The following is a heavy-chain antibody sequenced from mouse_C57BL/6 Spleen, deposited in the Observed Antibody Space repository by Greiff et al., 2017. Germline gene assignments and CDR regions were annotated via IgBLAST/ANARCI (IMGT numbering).Heavy chain of an antibody. D-gene: IGHD1-1*01. V-gene: IGHV1-52*01. J-gene: IGHJ2*01. CDR3: ARAGSSSLYFDY. CDR1: GYTFTSYW. Sequence: QVQLQQPGAELVRPGSSVKLSCKASGYTFTSYWMHWVKQRPIQGLEWIGNIDPSDSETHYNQKFKGKATLTVDKSSSTAYMQLRSLTSEDSAVYYCARAGSSSLYFDYWGPGTTLTVSS. CDR2: IDPSDSET.